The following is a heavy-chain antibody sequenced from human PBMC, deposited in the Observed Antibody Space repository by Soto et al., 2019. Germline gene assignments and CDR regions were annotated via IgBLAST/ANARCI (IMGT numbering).Heavy chain of an antibody. CDR1: GYTFTNYG. V-gene: IGHV1-18*01. CDR3: ARDRSTGDY. Sequence: QVQLVQSGPEVKEPGASVKVSCKTSGYTFTNYGISWVRQAPGQGLEWMGWISVNNGNTDYAQNLQGRVTMTTDTSTSTAYMELRSLRSDDTAVYYCARDRSTGDYWGQGTLVTVSS. J-gene: IGHJ4*02. CDR2: ISVNNGNT.